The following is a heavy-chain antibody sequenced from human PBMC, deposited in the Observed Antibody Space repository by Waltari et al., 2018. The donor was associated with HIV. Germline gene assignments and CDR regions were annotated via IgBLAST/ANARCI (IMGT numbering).Heavy chain of an antibody. CDR1: GFAVINNY. V-gene: IGHV3-53*01. J-gene: IGHJ4*02. CDR3: ATVLVRTSWVITTAPFDY. Sequence: EVQLVESGGGLIQPGGSLRLACAASGFAVINNYMSWVRQAPGKGLEWVSLIYSNATTYYADSVEGRFTISRDNSKNTLYLQMNSLRADDTAVYFCATVLVRTSWVITTAPFDYWGQGTLVTVSS. CDR2: IYSNATT. D-gene: IGHD3-22*01.